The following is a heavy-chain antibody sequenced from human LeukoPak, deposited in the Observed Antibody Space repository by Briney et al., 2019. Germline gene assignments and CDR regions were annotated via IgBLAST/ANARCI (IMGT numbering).Heavy chain of an antibody. CDR3: TTGSATGTGSGY. V-gene: IGHV3-49*04. J-gene: IGHJ4*02. CDR2: IRSKPYGGTT. Sequence: GGSLRLSCTASGFTFGDYVMSWVRQAPGKGLEWVGFIRSKPYGGTTEYAAPVKGRFIISRDDSKTIAYLRMNSLKSEDTAVYYCTTGSATGTGSGYWGQGTLVTVSS. CDR1: GFTFGDYV. D-gene: IGHD6-13*01.